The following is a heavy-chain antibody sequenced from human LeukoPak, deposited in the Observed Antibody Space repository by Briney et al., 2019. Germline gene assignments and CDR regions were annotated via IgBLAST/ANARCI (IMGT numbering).Heavy chain of an antibody. V-gene: IGHV4-61*01. Sequence: SETLPLTCTVSGGSVSSGSYYWSWIRQPPGKGLEWIGYIYYSGSTKYNPSLKSRVTISVDTSKNQFSLKLSSVTAADTAVYYCARDTTNVYYYDTSGYDHWGQGTLVTVSS. CDR1: GGSVSSGSYY. J-gene: IGHJ4*02. D-gene: IGHD3-22*01. CDR3: ARDTTNVYYYDTSGYDH. CDR2: IYYSGST.